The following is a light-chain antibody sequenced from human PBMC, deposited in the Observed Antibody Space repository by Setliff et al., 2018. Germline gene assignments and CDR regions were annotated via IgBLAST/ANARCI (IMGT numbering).Light chain of an antibody. Sequence: QSALTQPASVSGSPGQSITISCTGTSSDVGGYDFVSWYQQHTGKAPKLMIFDVLNRPSGVSDRFSGSKSGNTASLTITGLQAEDEADYYCSSYTSSSTLFGTGTKVTVL. CDR1: SSDVGGYDF. CDR2: DVL. CDR3: SSYTSSSTL. J-gene: IGLJ1*01. V-gene: IGLV2-14*03.